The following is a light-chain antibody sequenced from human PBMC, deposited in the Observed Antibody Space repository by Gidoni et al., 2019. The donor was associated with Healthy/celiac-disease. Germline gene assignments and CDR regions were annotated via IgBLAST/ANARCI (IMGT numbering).Light chain of an antibody. J-gene: IGKJ1*01. Sequence: TQSPATLSVSPGERATLSCRASQSVSSNLAWYQQKPGQAPRLLIYGASTRATGIPARFSGSGSGTEFTLTISSLQSEDFAVYYCQQYNNWPRTFXQXTKVEIK. V-gene: IGKV3-15*01. CDR3: QQYNNWPRT. CDR2: GAS. CDR1: QSVSSN.